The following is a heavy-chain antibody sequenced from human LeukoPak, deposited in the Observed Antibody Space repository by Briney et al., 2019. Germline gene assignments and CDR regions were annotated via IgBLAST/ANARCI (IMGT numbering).Heavy chain of an antibody. D-gene: IGHD3-3*01. J-gene: IGHJ4*02. V-gene: IGHV3-23*01. CDR3: AKAYDFWSGPTYYFDY. CDR2: ISGSGGST. Sequence: GGSLRLSCAASGFTFSSYAMSWVRQAPGKGLEWVPAISGSGGSTYYADSVKGRFTISRDNSKNTLYLQMNSLRAEDTAVYYCAKAYDFWSGPTYYFDYWGQGTLVTVSS. CDR1: GFTFSSYA.